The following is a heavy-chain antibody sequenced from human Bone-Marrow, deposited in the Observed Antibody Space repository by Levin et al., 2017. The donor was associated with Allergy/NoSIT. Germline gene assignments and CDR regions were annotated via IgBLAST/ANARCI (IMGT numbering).Heavy chain of an antibody. J-gene: IGHJ3*02. Sequence: PGGSLRLSCAASGFTFSDYYMTWIRQAPGKGLEWVSYVSRSGTYTNYADSVTGRFTISRDDAKSSLYLQMNNLRAEDTGVYFCARGVFSGDAFDIWVQGTRVVVST. CDR2: VSRSGTYT. D-gene: IGHD3-16*01. CDR1: GFTFSDYY. CDR3: ARGVFSGDAFDI. V-gene: IGHV3-11*05.